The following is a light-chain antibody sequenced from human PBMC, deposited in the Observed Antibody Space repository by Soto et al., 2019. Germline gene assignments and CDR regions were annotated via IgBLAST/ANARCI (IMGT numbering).Light chain of an antibody. CDR2: EVS. CDR1: TSDVGRYNH. V-gene: IGLV2-14*01. J-gene: IGLJ1*01. CDR3: NSYTSSSPPYV. Sequence: QSVLTQPPSVSGAPGQRVTISCTGTTSDVGRYNHVSWYQQYPGKAPKLMIYEVSYRPSGVSNRFSASKSGNTASLTISGLQAEDEADYYCNSYTSSSPPYVFGTGTKVTVL.